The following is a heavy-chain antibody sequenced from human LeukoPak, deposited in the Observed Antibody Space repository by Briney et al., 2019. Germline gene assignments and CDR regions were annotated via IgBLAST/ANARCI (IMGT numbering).Heavy chain of an antibody. J-gene: IGHJ3*02. D-gene: IGHD3-9*01. CDR1: GGSISSGGYY. V-gene: IGHV4-31*03. CDR2: IYYSGST. CDR3: AKGHYDILTVYYPDAFDI. Sequence: SETMSLTCTVSGGSISSGGYYWSWIRQHPGKGLEWIGYIYYSGSTYYNPSLKSRVTISVDTSKNHFSLKPSSVTAADTAVYYCAKGHYDILTVYYPDAFDIWGQGTMVTVSS.